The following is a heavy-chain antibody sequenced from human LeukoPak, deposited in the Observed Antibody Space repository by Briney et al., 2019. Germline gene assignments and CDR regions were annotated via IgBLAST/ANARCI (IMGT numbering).Heavy chain of an antibody. Sequence: ASVKVSCTASGYTFTGYYMHWVRQAPGQGLEWMGWINPNSGGTNYAQKFQGRVTMTRDTSISTAYMELSRLRSDDTAVYYCAATRSSGYYYNDYWGQGTLVTVSS. CDR2: INPNSGGT. D-gene: IGHD3-22*01. V-gene: IGHV1-2*02. CDR1: GYTFTGYY. CDR3: AATRSSGYYYNDY. J-gene: IGHJ4*02.